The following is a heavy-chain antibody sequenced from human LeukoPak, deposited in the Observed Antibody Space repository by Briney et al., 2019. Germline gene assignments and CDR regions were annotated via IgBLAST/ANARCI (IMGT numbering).Heavy chain of an antibody. J-gene: IGHJ4*02. CDR2: MFYSGST. CDR3: ARGGGYNLVDY. CDR1: GGSISSSTYY. D-gene: IGHD5-24*01. V-gene: IGHV4-39*07. Sequence: PSETLSLTCTVSGGSISSSTYYWGWIRQPPGKGLEWIGSMFYSGSTYYNPSLKSRVTISVDTSKNQFSLKLSSVTAADTAVYYCARGGGYNLVDYWGQGTLVTVSS.